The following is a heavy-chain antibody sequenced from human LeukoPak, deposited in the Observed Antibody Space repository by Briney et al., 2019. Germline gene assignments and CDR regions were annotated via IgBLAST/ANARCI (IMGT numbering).Heavy chain of an antibody. J-gene: IGHJ5*02. CDR3: ARHIDLSGGSGYYAFPWFDP. CDR2: IYYSGST. Sequence: PSETLSLTCTVSGASISYHYWNWVRQPPGNGLEWIGYIYYSGSTNYNPSLKSRVTISVDTSKNQFSLKLSSVTAADTAVYYCARHIDLSGGSGYYAFPWFDPWGQGTLVTVSS. CDR1: GASISYHY. V-gene: IGHV4-59*08. D-gene: IGHD3-22*01.